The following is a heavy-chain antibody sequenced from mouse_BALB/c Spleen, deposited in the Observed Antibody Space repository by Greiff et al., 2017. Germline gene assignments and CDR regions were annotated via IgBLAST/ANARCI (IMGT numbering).Heavy chain of an antibody. J-gene: IGHJ4*01. CDR2: IYPGNVNT. CDR1: GYTFTSYY. Sequence: QVQLQQSGPELVKPGASVRISCKASGYTFTSYYIHWVKQRPGQGLEWIGWIYPGNVNTKYNEKFKGKATLTADKSSSTAYMQLSSLTSEDSAVYFCAREADYTYAIDYWGQGTSVTVSS. D-gene: IGHD2-4*01. V-gene: IGHV1S56*01. CDR3: AREADYTYAIDY.